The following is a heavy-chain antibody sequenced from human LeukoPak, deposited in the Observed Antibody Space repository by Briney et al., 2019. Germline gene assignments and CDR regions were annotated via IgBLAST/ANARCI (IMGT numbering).Heavy chain of an antibody. CDR3: ATDFYDTT. J-gene: IGHJ5*02. CDR1: GFTFSNAW. D-gene: IGHD3-22*01. CDR2: IRSNSDGGTI. V-gene: IGHV3-15*07. Sequence: GGSLRLSCATSGFTFSNAWMNWVRQAPGKGLEWVGRIRSNSDGGTIDYAAPVKGRFALSRDDSKNTLYLQMNSLQTEDTAVYYCATDFYDTTWGQGTLVAVSS.